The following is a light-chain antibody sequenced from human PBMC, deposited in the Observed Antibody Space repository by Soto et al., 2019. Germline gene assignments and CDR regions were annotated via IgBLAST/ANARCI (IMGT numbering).Light chain of an antibody. Sequence: DIQMTQSPSTLSASVGDRVTITCRASQTISTSLAWYQQQPGKAPSLLIYDATSLQPGVPSRFSGSGSGTDFILTITSLQPYDSATYYCQQYDDYPFTFGPGTKLEIK. CDR2: DAT. J-gene: IGKJ2*01. CDR3: QQYDDYPFT. V-gene: IGKV1-5*01. CDR1: QTISTS.